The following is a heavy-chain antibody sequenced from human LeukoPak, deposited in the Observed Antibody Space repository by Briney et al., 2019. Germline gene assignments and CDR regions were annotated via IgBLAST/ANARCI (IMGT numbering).Heavy chain of an antibody. D-gene: IGHD1-26*01. CDR1: GFTFSSSA. CDR2: ISISGDDT. CDR3: ANPGWGTYLAGFDY. V-gene: IGHV3-23*01. J-gene: IGHJ4*02. Sequence: GGSLRLSCAASGFTFSSSAMNWVRQAPGKGLEWVSAISISGDDTYYAESVKGRFTISRDNSKNTLYLRMNSLRAEDTAVYFCANPGWGTYLAGFDYWGQGTLVTVSS.